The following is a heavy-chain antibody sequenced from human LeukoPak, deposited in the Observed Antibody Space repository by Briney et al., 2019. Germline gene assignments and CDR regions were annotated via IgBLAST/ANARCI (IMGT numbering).Heavy chain of an antibody. D-gene: IGHD6-13*01. CDR1: GFTFSSYS. V-gene: IGHV3-21*01. CDR3: ATGGKNIAAAGTGY. J-gene: IGHJ4*02. Sequence: PGGSLRLSCAASGFTFSSYSMNWVRQAPGKGLEWVSSISSSSSYIYYADSVKGRFTISRVNAKNSLYLQMNSLRAEDTAVYYCATGGKNIAAAGTGYWGQGTLVTVSS. CDR2: ISSSSSYI.